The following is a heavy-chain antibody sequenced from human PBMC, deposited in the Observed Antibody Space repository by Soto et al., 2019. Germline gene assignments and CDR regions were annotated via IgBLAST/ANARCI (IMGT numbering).Heavy chain of an antibody. D-gene: IGHD3-22*01. CDR1: GYTFTGYY. V-gene: IGHV1-2*02. CDR2: INPNSGGT. CDR3: ARDYYDSSGYYAAVDY. J-gene: IGHJ4*02. Sequence: ASVKVSCKASGYTFTGYYMHWVRQAPGQGLEWMGWINPNSGGTNYARKFQGRVTMTRDTSISTAYMELSRLRFDDTAVYYCARDYYDSSGYYAAVDYWGQGTLVTVSS.